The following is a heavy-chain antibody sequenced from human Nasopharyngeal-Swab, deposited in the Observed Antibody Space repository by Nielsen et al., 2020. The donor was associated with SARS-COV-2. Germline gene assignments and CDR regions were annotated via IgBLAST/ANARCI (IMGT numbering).Heavy chain of an antibody. D-gene: IGHD6-13*01. Sequence: WVRQAPGQGLEWMGRINPNSGGTNYAQKFQGRVTMTRDTSISTAYMELSRLRSDDTAVYYCARVGPSSYYYGMDVWGQGTTVTVSS. CDR3: ARVGPSSYYYGMDV. J-gene: IGHJ6*02. V-gene: IGHV1-2*06. CDR2: INPNSGGT.